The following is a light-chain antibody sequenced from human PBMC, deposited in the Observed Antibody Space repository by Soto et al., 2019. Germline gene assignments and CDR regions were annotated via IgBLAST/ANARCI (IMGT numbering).Light chain of an antibody. CDR1: QSVSSSY. Sequence: EIVLPQSPGTLSLSPGEIASLSCRASQSVSSSYLAWYQQKPGQAPRLLIYGASSRATGIPDRFSGSGSGTDFILTISRLEPEDFAVYYCQQYGSTPVTFGQGTKVDI. V-gene: IGKV3-20*01. CDR3: QQYGSTPVT. CDR2: GAS. J-gene: IGKJ1*01.